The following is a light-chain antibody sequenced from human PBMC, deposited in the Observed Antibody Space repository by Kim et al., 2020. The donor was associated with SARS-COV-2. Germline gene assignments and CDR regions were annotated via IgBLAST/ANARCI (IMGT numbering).Light chain of an antibody. CDR3: QQLNSYPLT. CDR1: QGISTY. J-gene: IGKJ4*01. V-gene: IGKV1-9*01. CDR2: AAS. Sequence: DIQLTQSPSFLSASVGDRVTITCRASQGISTYLAWYQQKPGKAPKLLISAASTLQSGVPSRFSGSGSGTEFTLTISRLQPEDFATYYCQQLNSYPLTFGGGTKLEI.